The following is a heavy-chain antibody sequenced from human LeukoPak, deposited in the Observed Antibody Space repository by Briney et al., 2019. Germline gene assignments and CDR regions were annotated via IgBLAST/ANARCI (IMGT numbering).Heavy chain of an antibody. CDR3: ARGIVVVPAFDY. Sequence: PSETLSLTCAVYGGSFSGYYWSGIRQPPGKGLEWIGEINHSGSTNYNPSLKSRVTISVDTSKNQFSLKLSSVTAADTAVYYCARGIVVVPAFDYWGQGTLVTVSS. J-gene: IGHJ4*02. CDR1: GGSFSGYY. V-gene: IGHV4-34*01. CDR2: INHSGST. D-gene: IGHD2-2*01.